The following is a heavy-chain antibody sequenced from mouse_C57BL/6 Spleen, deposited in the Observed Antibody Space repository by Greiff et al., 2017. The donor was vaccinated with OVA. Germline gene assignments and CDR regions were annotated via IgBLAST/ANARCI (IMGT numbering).Heavy chain of an antibody. J-gene: IGHJ2*01. CDR2: ISYDGSN. CDR1: GYSITSGYY. V-gene: IGHV3-6*01. Sequence: ESGPGLVKPSQSLSLTCSVTGYSITSGYYWNWIRQFPGNKLEWMGYISYDGSNNYNPSLKNRISITRDTSKNQFFLKLNSVTTEDTATYYCARGGDYYDYDGGFDYWGQGTTLTVSS. CDR3: ARGGDYYDYDGGFDY. D-gene: IGHD2-4*01.